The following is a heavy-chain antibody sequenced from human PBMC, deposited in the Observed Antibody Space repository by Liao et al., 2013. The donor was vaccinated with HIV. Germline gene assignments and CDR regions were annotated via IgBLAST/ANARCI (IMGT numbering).Heavy chain of an antibody. V-gene: IGHV4-30-2*01. D-gene: IGHD6-13*01. Sequence: QVQLRESGPGLVKPSQTLSLTCTVSGGSMSSGVYYWNWIRQPAGKGLEWIGLIYPSGSTYYNPSLKSRVTISVDRSKNQFSLKLSSVTAADTAVYYCARGEDGSWSPFDYWGQGTLVTVSS. CDR1: GGSMSSGVYY. CDR3: ARGEDGSWSPFDY. CDR2: IYPSGST. J-gene: IGHJ4*02.